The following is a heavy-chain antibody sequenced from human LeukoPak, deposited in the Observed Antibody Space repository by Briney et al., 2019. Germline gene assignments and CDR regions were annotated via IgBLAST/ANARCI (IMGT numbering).Heavy chain of an antibody. J-gene: IGHJ5*02. CDR2: ISAYNGNT. CDR1: GYTFTGYY. CDR3: ARSVVWFGELLSFWFDP. Sequence: ASVKVSCKASGYTFTGYYMHWVRQAPGQGLEWTGWISAYNGNTNYAQKLQGRVTMTTDTSTSTAYMELRSLRSDDTAVYYCARSVVWFGELLSFWFDPWGQGTLVTVSS. D-gene: IGHD3-10*01. V-gene: IGHV1-18*04.